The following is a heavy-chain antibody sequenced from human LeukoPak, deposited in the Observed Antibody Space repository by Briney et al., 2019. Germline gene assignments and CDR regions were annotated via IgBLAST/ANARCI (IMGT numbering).Heavy chain of an antibody. CDR2: IHTSGST. CDR3: ARHRGGFNFGYMDV. D-gene: IGHD5-24*01. Sequence: SETLSLTCTVSGGSISTYYWSWIRQPPGKGLEWIGYIHTSGSTNYNPSLKSRVTISVDTSKNQFSLKLSSMTAADTAVYYCARHRGGFNFGYMDVWVKGTTVTVSS. J-gene: IGHJ6*03. CDR1: GGSISTYY. V-gene: IGHV4-4*09.